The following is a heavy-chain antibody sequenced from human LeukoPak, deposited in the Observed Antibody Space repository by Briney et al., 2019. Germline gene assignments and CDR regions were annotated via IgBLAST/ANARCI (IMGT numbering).Heavy chain of an antibody. V-gene: IGHV3-49*04. CDR2: IRSKAYGGTT. CDR1: GFTFGDYA. CDR3: TRVFGGRHFDY. Sequence: GGSLRLSCTASGFTFGDYAMSWVRHAPGKGLEWVGFIRSKAYGGTTEYAASVKGRFTISRDDSKSIAYLQMDSLKTEDTAVYYCTRVFGGRHFDYWGQGTLVTVSS. D-gene: IGHD3-3*01. J-gene: IGHJ4*02.